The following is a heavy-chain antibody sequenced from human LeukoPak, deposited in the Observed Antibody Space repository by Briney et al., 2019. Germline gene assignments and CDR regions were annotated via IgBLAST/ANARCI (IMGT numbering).Heavy chain of an antibody. D-gene: IGHD6-19*01. CDR2: TFYRSKWYN. CDR1: GDSVSSNSDA. Sequence: SQTLSLTCAISGDSVSSNSDAWNWIRQSPSRGLEWLERTFYRSKWYNDYAVSVKSRITINPDTSKNQFSLQLNSVTPEDTAVYYCARKLGSSSGWNYFDYWGQGTLVTVSS. J-gene: IGHJ4*02. V-gene: IGHV6-1*01. CDR3: ARKLGSSSGWNYFDY.